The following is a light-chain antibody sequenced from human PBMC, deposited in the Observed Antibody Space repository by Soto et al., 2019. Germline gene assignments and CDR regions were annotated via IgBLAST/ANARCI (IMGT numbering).Light chain of an antibody. Sequence: QSALTQPASVSGSPGQSITISCTGTSSDVGGYNYVSWYQHHPGKAPKLMIFDVSNRPSGVSNRFSGSKSGNTASLTISGLQPEDEADYYWSSYTTSNTPQIVFRTGTKVTVL. V-gene: IGLV2-14*03. CDR2: DVS. CDR3: SSYTTSNTPQIV. CDR1: SSDVGGYNY. J-gene: IGLJ1*01.